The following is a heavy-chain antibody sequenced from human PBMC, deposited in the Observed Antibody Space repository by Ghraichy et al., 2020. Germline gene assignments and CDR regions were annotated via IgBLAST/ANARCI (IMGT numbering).Heavy chain of an antibody. CDR3: ASLTGTGTGHFDY. J-gene: IGHJ4*02. CDR2: VYYSGST. Sequence: SETLSLTCTVSGGSISSYYWSWIRQPPGKGLEWIGYVYYSGSTNYNPSVKSRVTISLDTSKKQFSLKLSSVTAADTAVYYCASLTGTGTGHFDYWGQGTLVTGSS. V-gene: IGHV4-59*01. CDR1: GGSISSYY. D-gene: IGHD6-13*01.